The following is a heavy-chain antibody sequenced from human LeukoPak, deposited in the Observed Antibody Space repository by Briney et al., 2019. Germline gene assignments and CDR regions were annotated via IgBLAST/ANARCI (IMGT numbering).Heavy chain of an antibody. CDR1: GGSVSSGSYY. J-gene: IGHJ4*02. D-gene: IGHD3-10*01. V-gene: IGHV4-61*01. CDR3: ARSTGSQLLWFGEFDY. Sequence: SETLSLTCTVSGGSVSSGSYYWSWIRQPPGTGLEWIGYIYYSGSTNYNPSLKSRVTISVDTSKSQFSLKLSSVTAADTAVYYCARSTGSQLLWFGEFDYWGQGTLVTVSS. CDR2: IYYSGST.